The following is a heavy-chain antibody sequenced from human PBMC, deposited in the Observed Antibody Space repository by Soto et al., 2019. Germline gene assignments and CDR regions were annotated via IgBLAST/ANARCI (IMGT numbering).Heavy chain of an antibody. Sequence: SETLSLTCTVSGGSISSYYWSWIRQPPGKGLEWIGYIYYSGSTNYNPSLKSRVTISVDTSKNQFSLKLSSVTAADTAVYYCARCIAADNYYYGMDVWGQGTKVTVSS. CDR2: IYYSGST. D-gene: IGHD6-6*01. CDR1: GGSISSYY. J-gene: IGHJ6*02. CDR3: ARCIAADNYYYGMDV. V-gene: IGHV4-59*01.